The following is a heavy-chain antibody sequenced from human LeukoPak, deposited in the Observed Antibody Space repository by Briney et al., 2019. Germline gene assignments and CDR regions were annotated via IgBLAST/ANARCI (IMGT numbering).Heavy chain of an antibody. Sequence: GGSLRLSCAASGFTFSSYSMNWVRQAPGKGLEWVSYISSSSSTIYYADSVQGRFTISRDNAKNSLYLQMNSLRAEDTAVYYCARVMGDDYWGQGTLVTVSS. V-gene: IGHV3-48*01. D-gene: IGHD3-16*01. CDR1: GFTFSSYS. J-gene: IGHJ4*02. CDR3: ARVMGDDY. CDR2: ISSSSSTI.